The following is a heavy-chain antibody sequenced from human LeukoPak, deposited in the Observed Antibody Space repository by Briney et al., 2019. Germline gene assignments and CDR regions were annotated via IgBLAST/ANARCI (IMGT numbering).Heavy chain of an antibody. CDR2: IYYSWST. CDR3: QGYSSGWSVFGYAFDI. CDR1: GGSISSGDDY. V-gene: IGHV4-30-4*08. J-gene: IGHJ3*02. Sequence: SETLSLTCTVSGGSISSGDDYWRWIRQPPGKGLEWIGYIYYSWSTYYNPSLKSRVTISVDTSKNQFSLKLSSVTAADTAVYYCQGYSSGWSVFGYAFDIWGQGTMVTVSS. D-gene: IGHD6-19*01.